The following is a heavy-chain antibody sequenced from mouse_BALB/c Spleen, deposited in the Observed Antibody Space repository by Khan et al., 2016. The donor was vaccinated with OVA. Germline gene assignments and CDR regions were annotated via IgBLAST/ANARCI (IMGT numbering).Heavy chain of an antibody. D-gene: IGHD1-1*01. V-gene: IGHV1-4*01. Sequence: QVQLQQSGTELARPGASVKMSCKASGYNFTSYAIHWVKQRPGQGLDWIGYIHPNSGYTTYNQTFKGKATLTADKSSSTAYMQLSSLTSEDSAVYYCARDFHYYGSRGAMDYWGQGTSVTVSS. J-gene: IGHJ4*01. CDR3: ARDFHYYGSRGAMDY. CDR2: IHPNSGYT. CDR1: GYNFTSYA.